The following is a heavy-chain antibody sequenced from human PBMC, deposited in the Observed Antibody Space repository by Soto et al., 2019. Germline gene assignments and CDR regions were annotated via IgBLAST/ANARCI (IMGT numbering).Heavy chain of an antibody. D-gene: IGHD3-22*01. CDR1: GFTFISSS. CDR2: IVVVSGNT. V-gene: IGHV1-58*01. J-gene: IGHJ4*02. CDR3: AADYYDTNGYYYDY. Sequence: ASVKVSCKASGFTFISSSVQWVRQARGQRLEWIGWIVVVSGNTNYAQKFQERVTITRDMSTSTAYMELSSLRSEDTAVYYCAADYYDTNGYYYDYWGQGTLVTVSS.